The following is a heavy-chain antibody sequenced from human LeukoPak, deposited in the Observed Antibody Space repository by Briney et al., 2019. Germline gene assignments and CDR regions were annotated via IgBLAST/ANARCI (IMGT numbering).Heavy chain of an antibody. J-gene: IGHJ5*02. V-gene: IGHV4-39*01. Sequence: SETLSLTCTVSGGSLSVSGHNWGWLRQPPGQGLEWFASIYYSGTTYYNPSLERRVTISVDTSKNQFTLKLSSGTATDSAVYYCVSAHNNTFDPWGQGTLVTVSS. CDR3: VSAHNNTFDP. CDR2: IYYSGTT. D-gene: IGHD5/OR15-5a*01. CDR1: GGSLSVSGHN.